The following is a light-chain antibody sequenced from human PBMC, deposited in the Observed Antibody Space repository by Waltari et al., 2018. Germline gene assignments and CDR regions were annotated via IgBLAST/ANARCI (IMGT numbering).Light chain of an antibody. CDR1: QPVRSSY. J-gene: IGKJ2*01. CDR2: SAS. V-gene: IGKV3-20*01. CDR3: QQYGPSYT. Sequence: EIVLTQSPGTLSLSPGERATLSCTASQPVRSSYLAWDQQIPGRAPRLLIYSASNRAPGIPDRFIAGGSGTDFTLTITRLEPEDVAVYYCQQYGPSYTFGQGTKLEI.